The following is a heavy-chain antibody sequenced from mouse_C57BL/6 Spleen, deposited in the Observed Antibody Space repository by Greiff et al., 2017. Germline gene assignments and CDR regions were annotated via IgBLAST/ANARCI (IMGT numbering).Heavy chain of an antibody. CDR3: TTVYYYGSSCYWYFDV. Sequence: DVKLVESGAELVRPGASVKLSCTASGFNIKDYYMHWVKQRPEQGLEWIGRIDPEDGDTEYAPKFQGKATMTADTSSNTAYLQLSSLTSEDTAVYYCTTVYYYGSSCYWYFDVWSTGTTVTVSS. CDR1: GFNIKDYY. CDR2: IDPEDGDT. J-gene: IGHJ1*03. V-gene: IGHV14-1*01. D-gene: IGHD1-1*01.